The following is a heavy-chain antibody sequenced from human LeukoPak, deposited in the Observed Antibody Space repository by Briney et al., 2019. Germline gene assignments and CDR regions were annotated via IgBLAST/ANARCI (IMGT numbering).Heavy chain of an antibody. V-gene: IGHV4-39*01. CDR2: VYYTGSM. CDR3: ARLPGSGYFDY. J-gene: IGHJ4*02. Sequence: PSETLSLTCTVSGGSISSGTYYWGWLRQPPGKGLEWVATVYYTGSMYSNPSLKGPVTVTVDTSKIQYSLKLSSGTAADTAVYYCARLPGSGYFDYWGQGILVTVSS. CDR1: GGSISSGTYY. D-gene: IGHD3-22*01.